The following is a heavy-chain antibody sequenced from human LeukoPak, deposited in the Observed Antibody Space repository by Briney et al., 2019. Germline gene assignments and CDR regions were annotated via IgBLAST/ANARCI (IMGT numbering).Heavy chain of an antibody. Sequence: GGSLRLSCAASGFTFTNYWMNWVRQAPGKGLEWVASIKQDGSEKYYVDSVKGRLTISRDNAKNSLYLQMNSLRAEDTAVYYCARDGAAPGLYFDSWGQGTLVTVSS. CDR2: IKQDGSEK. V-gene: IGHV3-7*01. J-gene: IGHJ4*02. D-gene: IGHD6-13*01. CDR1: GFTFTNYW. CDR3: ARDGAAPGLYFDS.